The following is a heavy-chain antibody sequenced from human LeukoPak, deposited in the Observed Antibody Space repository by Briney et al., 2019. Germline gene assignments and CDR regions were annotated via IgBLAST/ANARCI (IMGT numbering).Heavy chain of an antibody. CDR1: GFTFSSYS. CDR2: ISSSSSTI. V-gene: IGHV3-48*01. J-gene: IGHJ4*02. D-gene: IGHD4-17*01. CDR3: AGFNGDYFDY. Sequence: GGSLRLSCAASGFTFSSYSMNWVRQAPGKGLEWVSYISSSSSTIYYADSVKGRFTISRDNSKNTLYLQMNSLRAEDTAVYYCAGFNGDYFDYWGQGTLVTVSS.